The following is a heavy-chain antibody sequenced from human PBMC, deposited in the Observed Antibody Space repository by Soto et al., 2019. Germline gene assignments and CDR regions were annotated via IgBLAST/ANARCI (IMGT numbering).Heavy chain of an antibody. V-gene: IGHV4-31*03. CDR1: SGSISSGGYY. Sequence: PSETLSLTCTVSSGSISSGGYYWSWIRQHPGKGLEWIGYIYYSGSTYYNPSLKSRVTISVDTSKNQFSLKLSSVTAADTAVYYCARGRYYDSSGYHEYFQHWGQGTLVTVSS. J-gene: IGHJ1*01. CDR3: ARGRYYDSSGYHEYFQH. D-gene: IGHD3-22*01. CDR2: IYYSGST.